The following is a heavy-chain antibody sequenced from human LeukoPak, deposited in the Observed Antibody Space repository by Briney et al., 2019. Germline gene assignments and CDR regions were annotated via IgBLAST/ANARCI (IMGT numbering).Heavy chain of an antibody. CDR3: ARQGRRGWFDP. J-gene: IGHJ5*02. CDR2: INHSGST. CDR1: GGPFSGYY. Sequence: SETLSLTCAVYGGPFSGYYWSWIRQPPGKGLEWIGEINHSGSTNYNPSLKSRVTISVDTSKNQFSLKLSSVTAADTAVYYCARQGRRGWFDPWGQGTLVTVSS. V-gene: IGHV4-34*01.